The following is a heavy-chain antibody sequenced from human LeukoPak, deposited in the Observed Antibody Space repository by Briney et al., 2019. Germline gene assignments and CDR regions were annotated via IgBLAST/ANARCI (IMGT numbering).Heavy chain of an antibody. V-gene: IGHV3-23*01. J-gene: IGHJ6*03. CDR2: ISGSGGST. Sequence: GGSLRLSCAASGFTFSSYAMSWVRQAPGKGLEWVSAISGSGGSTYYADSVKGRFTISRDNSKNTVYLQTNSLRADDTAVYYCAKDRNYYYMDVWGKGTTVTVSS. CDR1: GFTFSSYA. CDR3: AKDRNYYYMDV.